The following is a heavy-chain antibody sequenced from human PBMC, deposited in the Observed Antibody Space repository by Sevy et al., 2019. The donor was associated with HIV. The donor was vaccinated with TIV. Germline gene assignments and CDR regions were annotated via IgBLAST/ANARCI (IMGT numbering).Heavy chain of an antibody. CDR1: GGSISSGGYY. Sequence: SETPSLTCTVSGGSISSGGYYWSWIRQHPGKGLEWIGYIYYSGSTYYNPSLKSRVTISVDTSKNQFSLKLSSVTAADTAVYYCARGLYGDEINYWGQGTLVTVSS. D-gene: IGHD4-17*01. CDR2: IYYSGST. V-gene: IGHV4-31*03. CDR3: ARGLYGDEINY. J-gene: IGHJ4*02.